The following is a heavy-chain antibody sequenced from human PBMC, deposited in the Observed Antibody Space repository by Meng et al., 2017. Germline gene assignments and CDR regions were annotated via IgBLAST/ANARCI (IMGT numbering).Heavy chain of an antibody. CDR3: AHRRGDSREGWFDP. D-gene: IGHD2-21*02. CDR1: GFSLSTSGVG. J-gene: IGHJ5*02. V-gene: IGHV2-5*02. Sequence: HISWTESRPTLVKPTQTLTLTCTFSGFSLSTSGVGVGWIRQPPGKALEWLALIYWDDDKRYSPSLKSRLTITKDTSKNQVVLTMTNMDPVDTATYYCAHRRGDSREGWFDPWGQGTLVTVSS. CDR2: IYWDDDK.